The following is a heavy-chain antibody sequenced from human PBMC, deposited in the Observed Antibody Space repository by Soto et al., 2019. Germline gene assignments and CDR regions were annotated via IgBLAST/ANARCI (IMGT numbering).Heavy chain of an antibody. CDR3: ARGGTTGTTVNYYYYYMDV. V-gene: IGHV3-72*01. D-gene: IGHD1-1*01. Sequence: PGGSLRLSCAASGFTFSDHYMDWVRQAPGKGLEWVGRTRNKANSYTTEYAASVKGRFTISRGDSKNSLYLQMNSLKTEDTAVYYCARGGTTGTTVNYYYYYMDVWGKGTTVTVSS. CDR1: GFTFSDHY. CDR2: TRNKANSYTT. J-gene: IGHJ6*03.